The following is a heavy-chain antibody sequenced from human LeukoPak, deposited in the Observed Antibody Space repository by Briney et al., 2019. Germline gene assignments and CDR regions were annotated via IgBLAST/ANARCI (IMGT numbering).Heavy chain of an antibody. J-gene: IGHJ4*02. CDR3: ARGRSAYYDSSGYNLDY. CDR1: GGTFSSYA. V-gene: IGHV1-69*04. D-gene: IGHD3-22*01. Sequence: ASVKVSCKASGGTFSSYAISWVRQAPGQGLEWMRRIIPMLGIANYAQKFQGRVTITADKSTSTAYMELSSLRSEDTAVYYCARGRSAYYDSSGYNLDYWGQGTLVTVSS. CDR2: IIPMLGIA.